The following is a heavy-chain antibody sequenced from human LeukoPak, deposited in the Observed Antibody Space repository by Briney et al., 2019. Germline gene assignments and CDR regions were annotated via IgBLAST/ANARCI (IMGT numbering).Heavy chain of an antibody. CDR2: ISAYNGNT. J-gene: IGHJ2*01. CDR1: GGTFSSYA. Sequence: ASVKVSCKASGGTFSSYAISWVRQAPGQGLEWMGWISAYNGNTNYAQKLQGRVTMTTDTSTSTAYMELRSLRSDDTAVYYCARDAVVSPYWYFDLWGRGTLVTVSS. D-gene: IGHD4-23*01. V-gene: IGHV1-18*01. CDR3: ARDAVVSPYWYFDL.